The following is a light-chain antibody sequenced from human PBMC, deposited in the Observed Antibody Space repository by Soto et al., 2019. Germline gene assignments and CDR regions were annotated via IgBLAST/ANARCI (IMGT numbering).Light chain of an antibody. Sequence: EIVMTQSPATLSVSPGERATLSCSASQSVSSSLALYQQRPGQAPRLLVYGASTRATGVPARFSGSGSGTDFTLTISSLQSEDFAVYYCQQYSGWPPRTFGQGTKVEI. CDR1: QSVSSS. CDR3: QQYSGWPPRT. CDR2: GAS. V-gene: IGKV3-15*01. J-gene: IGKJ1*01.